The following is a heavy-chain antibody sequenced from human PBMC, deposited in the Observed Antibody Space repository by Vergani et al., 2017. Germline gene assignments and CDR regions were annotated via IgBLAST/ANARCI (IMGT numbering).Heavy chain of an antibody. CDR3: TRDYGGSYYGGFVDY. D-gene: IGHD1-26*01. Sequence: EVQLVESGGGLVKPGGSLRLSCAASGFTFSNAWMSWVGQAPGKGLEWVGRIKSKTDGGTTDYAAPVKGRFTISRDDSKNTLYLQMNSLKTEDTAVYYCTRDYGGSYYGGFVDYWGQGTLVTVSS. CDR1: GFTFSNAW. CDR2: IKSKTDGGTT. V-gene: IGHV3-15*01. J-gene: IGHJ4*02.